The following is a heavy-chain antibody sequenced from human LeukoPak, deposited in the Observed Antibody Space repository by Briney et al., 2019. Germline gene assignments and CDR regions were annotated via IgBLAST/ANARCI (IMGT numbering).Heavy chain of an antibody. V-gene: IGHV3-21*04. CDR2: ISSSSSYI. CDR1: GFTFSSYS. Sequence: PGGSLRLSCVASGFTFSSYSMNWVRQAPGKGLEWVSSISSSSSYIYYADSVKGRFTISRDNAKNSLYLQMNSLRSEDTAVYYCGFGSGWYWYFDYWGQGTLVTVSS. J-gene: IGHJ4*02. CDR3: GFGSGWYWYFDY. D-gene: IGHD6-19*01.